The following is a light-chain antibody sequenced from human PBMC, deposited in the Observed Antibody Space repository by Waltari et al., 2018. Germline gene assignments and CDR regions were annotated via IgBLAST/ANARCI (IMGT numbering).Light chain of an antibody. CDR3: QHRSNWPPGLT. CDR1: QTVSSY. CDR2: DAS. Sequence: EIVLTQSPATLSLSPGERVTLSCRASQTVSSYVAWYQQIPVQAPRLLIYDASIRVPGTPARFSGSGSGTDFTLTISSLEPEDFAVYYCQHRSNWPPGLTFGGGTKVEIK. V-gene: IGKV3-11*01. J-gene: IGKJ4*01.